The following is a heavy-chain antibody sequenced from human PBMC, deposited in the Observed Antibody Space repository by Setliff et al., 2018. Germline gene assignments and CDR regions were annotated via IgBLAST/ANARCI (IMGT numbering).Heavy chain of an antibody. D-gene: IGHD3-22*01. CDR1: GATFSSYG. Sequence: ASVKVSCKASGATFSSYGISWVRQAPGQGLEWMGGTIPMFGTTEYAQKFQGRLTIITDESTNTAFMQLSSLRSDGTAVYYCVREGVDSRSSTDYRYHMDVWGKGTTVTVS. V-gene: IGHV1-69*05. CDR3: VREGVDSRSSTDYRYHMDV. CDR2: TIPMFGTT. J-gene: IGHJ6*03.